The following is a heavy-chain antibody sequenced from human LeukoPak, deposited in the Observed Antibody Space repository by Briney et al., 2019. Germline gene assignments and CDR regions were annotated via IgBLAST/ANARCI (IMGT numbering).Heavy chain of an antibody. CDR2: ISGSGGST. D-gene: IGHD3-22*01. Sequence: GGSLRLSCAASGFTFSSYAMSWVRQAPGKGLEWVSAISGSGGSTYYADSVKGRFTISRDNSKNTLYLQMNSLRAEDTAVYYCAKHYYDSSGYHEAIYRILDYWGQGTLVTVSS. V-gene: IGHV3-23*01. J-gene: IGHJ4*02. CDR3: AKHYYDSSGYHEAIYRILDY. CDR1: GFTFSSYA.